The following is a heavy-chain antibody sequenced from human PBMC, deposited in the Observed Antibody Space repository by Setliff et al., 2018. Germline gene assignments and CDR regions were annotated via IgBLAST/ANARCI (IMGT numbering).Heavy chain of an antibody. J-gene: IGHJ4*02. Sequence: GESLRLSCAASGFTFSSYAMSWVRQAPGKGLEWVSAISGSGGSTYYADSVKGRFTISRDNSKNTLYLQMNSLRAEVTAVYYCAKVRDRGSYYWYFDYWGQGTLVTVSS. V-gene: IGHV3-23*01. CDR1: GFTFSSYA. CDR2: ISGSGGST. D-gene: IGHD1-26*01. CDR3: AKVRDRGSYYWYFDY.